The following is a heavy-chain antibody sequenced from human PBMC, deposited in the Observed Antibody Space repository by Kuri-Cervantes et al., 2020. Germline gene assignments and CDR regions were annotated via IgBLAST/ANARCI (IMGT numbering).Heavy chain of an antibody. Sequence: GGSLRLSCAASGFTFSNYGTHWVRQAPGKGLEWVAFVRYDGSNTYYVGSVKGRFTISRDNSKNTLYLQMNSLRVEDTAVYSCAKPDYGDYPNYFDSWSQGTLVTVSS. CDR1: GFTFSNYG. J-gene: IGHJ4*02. CDR2: VRYDGSNT. CDR3: AKPDYGDYPNYFDS. V-gene: IGHV3-30*02. D-gene: IGHD4-17*01.